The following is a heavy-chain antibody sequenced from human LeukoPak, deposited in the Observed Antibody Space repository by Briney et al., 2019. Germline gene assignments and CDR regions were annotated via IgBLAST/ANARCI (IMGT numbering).Heavy chain of an antibody. V-gene: IGHV3-23*01. J-gene: IGHJ4*02. CDR1: GFTFSSYA. D-gene: IGHD3-16*02. CDR3: AKGQYYDYVWGSYRPH. Sequence: GGSLRLSCAASGFTFSSYAMSWVRQAPGKGLEWVSAISGSGGSTYYADSVKGRFTISRDNSKNTLYLQMNSLRAEDTAVYYCAKGQYYDYVWGSYRPHWGQGTLVTGSS. CDR2: ISGSGGST.